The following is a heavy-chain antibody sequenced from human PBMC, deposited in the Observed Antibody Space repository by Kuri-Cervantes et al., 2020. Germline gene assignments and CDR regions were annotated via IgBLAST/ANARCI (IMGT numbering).Heavy chain of an antibody. D-gene: IGHD3-9*01. CDR1: GFTFSRNA. J-gene: IGHJ5*02. V-gene: IGHV3-23*01. CDR3: ARDRNDILTGWFDP. CDR2: IIENGSST. Sequence: GESLKISCAASGFTFSRNAMSWVRQAPGKGLEWVSGIIENGSSTYYADSVKGRFTISRDNAKNSLYLQMNSLRAEDTAVYYCARDRNDILTGWFDPWGQGTLVTVSS.